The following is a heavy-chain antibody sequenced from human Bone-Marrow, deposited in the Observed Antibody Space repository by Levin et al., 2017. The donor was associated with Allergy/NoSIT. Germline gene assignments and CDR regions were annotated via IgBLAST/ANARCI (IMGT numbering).Heavy chain of an antibody. Sequence: GESLKISCAASGFTFSSYSMNWVRQAPGKGLEWVSSISSSSTYIFYADSVKGRFTISRDSAKNSLYLQMNSLRAEDTAVYYCARNIGRGSSWYYFDYWGQGTQVTVSS. V-gene: IGHV3-21*01. CDR1: GFTFSSYS. J-gene: IGHJ4*02. CDR2: ISSSSTYI. CDR3: ARNIGRGSSWYYFDY. D-gene: IGHD6-13*01.